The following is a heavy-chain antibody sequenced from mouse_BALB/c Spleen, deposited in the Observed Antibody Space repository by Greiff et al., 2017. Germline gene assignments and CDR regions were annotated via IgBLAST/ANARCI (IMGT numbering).Heavy chain of an antibody. V-gene: IGHV1-14*01. CDR2: INPYNDGT. Sequence: EVQLQQSGPELVKPGASVKMSCKASGYTFTSYVMHWVKQKPGQGLEWIGYINPYNDGTKYNEKFKGKATLTSDKSSSTAYMELSSLTSEDSAVYYCEKREYYGSTYYFDYWGQGTTLTVSS. CDR3: EKREYYGSTYYFDY. CDR1: GYTFTSYV. J-gene: IGHJ2*01. D-gene: IGHD1-1*01.